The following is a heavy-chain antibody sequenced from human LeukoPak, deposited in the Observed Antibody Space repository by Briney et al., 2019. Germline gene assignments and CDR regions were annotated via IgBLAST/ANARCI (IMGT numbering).Heavy chain of an antibody. D-gene: IGHD3-22*01. CDR3: ARETGYYYDSSGFDY. V-gene: IGHV1-69*05. Sequence: SVKVSCEASGGTFTSYAISWVRQAPGQGLEWKGGIIPIFGTANYAQKYQGRVTITTDESTSTAYMELSSLRSEDTAVYYCARETGYYYDSSGFDYWGQGTLVTVSS. CDR1: GGTFTSYA. CDR2: IIPIFGTA. J-gene: IGHJ4*02.